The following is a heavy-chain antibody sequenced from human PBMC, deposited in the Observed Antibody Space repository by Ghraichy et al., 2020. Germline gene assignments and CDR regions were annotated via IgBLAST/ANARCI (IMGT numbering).Heavy chain of an antibody. J-gene: IGHJ5*02. CDR2: ISNDGNKK. CDR1: GFTFRNYA. D-gene: IGHD7-27*01. CDR3: ARDELGTLPRGWFDP. Sequence: GGSLRLSCAASGFTFRNYAMNWVRQAPGKGLEWVAHISNDGNKKYYADSVKGRFTISRDNSKNTLYVQMNSLRAEDTAVYYCARDELGTLPRGWFDPWGQGTLVTVSS. V-gene: IGHV3-30-3*01.